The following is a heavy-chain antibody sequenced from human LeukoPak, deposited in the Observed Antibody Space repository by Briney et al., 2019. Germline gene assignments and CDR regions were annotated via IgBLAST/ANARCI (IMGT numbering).Heavy chain of an antibody. D-gene: IGHD2-2*01. CDR3: ARGYCSSTSCPLDWFDP. CDR1: GGSISSGDYY. CDR2: IYYSGST. Sequence: PSETLSLTCTVSGGSISSGDYYWSWTRQPPGKGLEWIGYIYYSGSTYYNPSLKSRVTISVDTSKNQFSLKLSSVTAAGTAVYYCARGYCSSTSCPLDWFDPWGQGTLVTVSS. V-gene: IGHV4-30-4*08. J-gene: IGHJ5*02.